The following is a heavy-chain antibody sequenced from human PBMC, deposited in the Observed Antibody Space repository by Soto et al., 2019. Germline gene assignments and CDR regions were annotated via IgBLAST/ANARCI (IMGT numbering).Heavy chain of an antibody. CDR1: GFTFRNYG. J-gene: IGHJ6*02. Sequence: GGSLRLSCKPSGFTFRNYGLLWVRQAPGKGLEWVALISYDGDHKYYTDSARGRFTVSRDNFNNMRFLQMDSLRPEDSAVYYCARDKDSSSWYTRGYYYSYYGMDVWGQGTTVTVSS. CDR2: ISYDGDHK. V-gene: IGHV3-30*03. D-gene: IGHD6-13*01. CDR3: ARDKDSSSWYTRGYYYSYYGMDV.